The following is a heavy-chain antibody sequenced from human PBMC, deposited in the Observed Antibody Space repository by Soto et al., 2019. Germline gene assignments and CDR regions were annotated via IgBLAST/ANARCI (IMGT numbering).Heavy chain of an antibody. Sequence: SDTLSLTSPVSNSSITNGGDWSWIRQHPGKGLEWIGYIHYRGTTYYNPSLRSRVIISKDTPKNQFSLMVSAVTAADTAVYYCAAIVLEEAAQFDHWGLGTRVTVSS. CDR1: NSSITNGGD. V-gene: IGHV4-31*03. J-gene: IGHJ4*02. CDR3: AAIVLEEAAQFDH. CDR2: IHYRGTT. D-gene: IGHD3-16*02.